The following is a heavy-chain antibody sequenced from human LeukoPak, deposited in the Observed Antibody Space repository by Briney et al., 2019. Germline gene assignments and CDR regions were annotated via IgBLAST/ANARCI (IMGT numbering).Heavy chain of an antibody. CDR1: GFTFRSHW. CDR2: IKPDGIDK. D-gene: IGHD5-24*01. V-gene: IGHV3-7*01. Sequence: GGSLRLSCVGSGFTFRSHWVDWVRQSPGKGLEWVANIKPDGIDKYYVDSARGRFTVSRDNAKNSAFLQMNSLRAEDTAIYYCATISAQTFDIWGQGTLVSVSS. CDR3: ATISAQTFDI. J-gene: IGHJ3*02.